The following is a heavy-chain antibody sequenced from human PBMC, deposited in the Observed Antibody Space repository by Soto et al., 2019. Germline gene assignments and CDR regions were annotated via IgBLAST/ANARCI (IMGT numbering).Heavy chain of an antibody. J-gene: IGHJ6*03. D-gene: IGHD3-3*01. V-gene: IGHV3-23*01. CDR2: ISGSGGST. Sequence: GGSLRLSCAASGFTFSSYAVSWVRQAPGKGLEWVSLISGSGGSTYYADSVEGRFTISRDNSKNTLYLQMNSLRAEDTAVYYCAKAFRPMNYDFWSAPTVAYYCSMDVWGKGTTVTVSS. CDR3: AKAFRPMNYDFWSAPTVAYYCSMDV. CDR1: GFTFSSYA.